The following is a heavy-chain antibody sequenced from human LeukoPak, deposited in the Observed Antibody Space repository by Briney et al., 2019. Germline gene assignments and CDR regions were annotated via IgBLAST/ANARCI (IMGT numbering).Heavy chain of an antibody. J-gene: IGHJ4*02. Sequence: ASAKVSCKASGYTFTSFGISWVRQAPGQGLEWMGWISAYNGDTNYAQRLQGRVTMTTDTSTSTAYMELRSLRSDYTGVYYCPRPLGWLRLGAYFDYWGQGTLVTVPS. CDR3: PRPLGWLRLGAYFDY. V-gene: IGHV1-18*01. CDR2: ISAYNGDT. CDR1: GYTFTSFG. D-gene: IGHD3-16*01.